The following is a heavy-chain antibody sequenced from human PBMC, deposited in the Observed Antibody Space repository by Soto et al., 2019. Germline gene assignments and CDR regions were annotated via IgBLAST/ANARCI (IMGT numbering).Heavy chain of an antibody. J-gene: IGHJ4*02. CDR2: ISPMFDAA. CDR1: GGTFNTYA. D-gene: IGHD3-10*01. Sequence: QVQLVQSGAEMKKPGSSVKVSCQSSGGTFNTYAMNWVRQAPGQGPEWMGDISPMFDAANYAPKFQGRVTTTADESTGTSYMQVSSLTTEDTTLYFCAREVQVHTPAFVYWGQGTLVTVSS. V-gene: IGHV1-69*19. CDR3: AREVQVHTPAFVY.